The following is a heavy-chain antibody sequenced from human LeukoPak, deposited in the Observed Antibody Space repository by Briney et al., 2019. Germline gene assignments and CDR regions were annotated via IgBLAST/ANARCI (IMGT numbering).Heavy chain of an antibody. Sequence: PSETLSLTCTVSGGSISSGDYYWSWIRQPPGKGLEWIGYISYSGSAYYNPSLQSRVTLSVDTSMNQFSLKLNSLTAADTAVYYCARDLKWELQGPFDYWGQGTLVTVSS. CDR2: ISYSGSA. CDR3: ARDLKWELQGPFDY. CDR1: GGSISSGDYY. D-gene: IGHD1-26*01. J-gene: IGHJ4*02. V-gene: IGHV4-30-4*01.